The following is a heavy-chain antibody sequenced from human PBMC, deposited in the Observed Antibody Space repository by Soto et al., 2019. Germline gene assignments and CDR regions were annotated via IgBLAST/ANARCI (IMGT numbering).Heavy chain of an antibody. D-gene: IGHD4-4*01. CDR1: GFTFSTYS. V-gene: IGHV3-21*01. J-gene: IGHJ4*02. CDR3: AREGINNYNEYYFDS. CDR2: ISGSGNYT. Sequence: LRLSCAASGFTFSTYSMNWVRQAPGKGLEWVSSISGSGNYTHYADFLRGRFTISRDNAKASLYLQMNSLRAEDTAVYYCAREGINNYNEYYFDSWGQGTVVTVSS.